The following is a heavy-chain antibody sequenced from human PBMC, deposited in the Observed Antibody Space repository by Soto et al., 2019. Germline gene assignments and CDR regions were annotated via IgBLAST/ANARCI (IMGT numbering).Heavy chain of an antibody. D-gene: IGHD2-2*01. V-gene: IGHV4-59*01. Sequence: SETLSLTCTLSGGSISSYYWSWIRQPPGKGLEWIGYIYYSGSTNYNPSLKSRVTISVDTSKNQFSLKLSSVTAADTAVYYCARIIVVVPAARSFYYYYYMDVWGKGTTVTVSS. CDR1: GGSISSYY. CDR2: IYYSGST. J-gene: IGHJ6*03. CDR3: ARIIVVVPAARSFYYYYYMDV.